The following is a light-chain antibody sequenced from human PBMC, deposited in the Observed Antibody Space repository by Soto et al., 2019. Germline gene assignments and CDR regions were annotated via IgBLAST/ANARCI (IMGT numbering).Light chain of an antibody. V-gene: IGKV3-20*01. CDR3: QQYGSSPYT. CDR1: QSVSSSY. J-gene: IGKJ2*01. Sequence: EIVLTQSPGTLSLSPGERATLSFRASQSVSSSYLARYQPKPGQATRLLIYGASSRATGIPDRFSGSGSGTDFTLTISRLEPEDFAVYYCQQYGSSPYTFGQGTKLEI. CDR2: GAS.